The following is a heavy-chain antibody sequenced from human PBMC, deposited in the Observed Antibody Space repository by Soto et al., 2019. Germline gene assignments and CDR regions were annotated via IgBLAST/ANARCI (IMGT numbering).Heavy chain of an antibody. J-gene: IGHJ4*02. Sequence: QITLKESGPTLVKPTQTLTVTCTFSGFSLSTSGAGVGWIRQSPGKAPEWLALISWKDEKRYNPGLKSRLTITKDTSKNQVVLTMTDLDPVDTATYFCAHRYGGNYYRWYFESCGQGTLVTVSS. CDR1: GFSLSTSGAG. CDR3: AHRYGGNYYRWYFES. D-gene: IGHD1-26*01. CDR2: ISWKDEK. V-gene: IGHV2-5*01.